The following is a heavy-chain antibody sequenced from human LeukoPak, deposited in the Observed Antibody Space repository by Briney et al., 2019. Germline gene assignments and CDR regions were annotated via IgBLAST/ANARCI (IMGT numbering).Heavy chain of an antibody. CDR2: IYHSGST. J-gene: IGHJ4*02. V-gene: IGHV4-30-2*01. Sequence: SQTLSLTCAVSGGSISSGGYSWSWIRQPPGKGLEWIGYIYHSGSTYYNPSLKSRVTISVDRSKNQFSLKLSSVTAADTAVYYCARASYSSSWYAVDYWGQGTLVTVSS. D-gene: IGHD6-13*01. CDR1: GGSISSGGYS. CDR3: ARASYSSSWYAVDY.